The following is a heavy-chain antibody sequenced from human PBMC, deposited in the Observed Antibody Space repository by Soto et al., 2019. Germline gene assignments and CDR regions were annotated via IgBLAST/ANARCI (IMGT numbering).Heavy chain of an antibody. CDR1: GVHLIIYD. CDR3: ATQAGGYRYGVCRWCDYGMDV. D-gene: IGHD5-18*01. CDR2: ISYDGSNQ. V-gene: IGHV3-30-3*01. J-gene: IGHJ6*02. Sequence: GGSLRISCAASGVHLIIYDMHLVRQSPGKGLQRVAVISYDGSNQYYTHAVKTRFTISKDNSKNTLYLQMSNMRAEDTDVYYCATQAGGYRYGVCRWCDYGMDVWGQRT.